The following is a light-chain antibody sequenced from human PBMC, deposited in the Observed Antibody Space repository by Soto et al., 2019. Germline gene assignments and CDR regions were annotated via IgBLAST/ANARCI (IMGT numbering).Light chain of an antibody. CDR3: QQRPKWPLT. CDR2: DTS. V-gene: IGKV3-11*01. CDR1: QSVSTY. J-gene: IGKJ4*01. Sequence: IVLTHSPATLSLSPWERATLSCRASQSVSTYLAWYQQKPGQAPRLLIYDTSNRATGIPARFSGSGSGTDFTLTISSLEPEDFAVYYCQQRPKWPLTFGGGTKVDIK.